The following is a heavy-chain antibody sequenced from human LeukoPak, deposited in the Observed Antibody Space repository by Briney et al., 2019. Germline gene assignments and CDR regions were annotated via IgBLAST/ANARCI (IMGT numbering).Heavy chain of an antibody. Sequence: GESLKISCKGSGYSFTTYWIGWVRQMPGKGLEWMGIIYPGDSDTRYSPSFQGQVTISADKSISTAHLQWSSLKASDTAMYYCARQGSSGWYLDAFDIRGQGTMVTVSS. D-gene: IGHD6-19*01. CDR1: GYSFTTYW. CDR3: ARQGSSGWYLDAFDI. J-gene: IGHJ3*02. V-gene: IGHV5-51*01. CDR2: IYPGDSDT.